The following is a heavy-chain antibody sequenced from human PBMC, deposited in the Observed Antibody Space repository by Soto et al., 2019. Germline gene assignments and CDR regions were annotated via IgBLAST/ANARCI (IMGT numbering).Heavy chain of an antibody. CDR2: INGGGIIT. CDR3: TVDTSGTRSDY. Sequence: GGSLRLSCAASGFTFTNYRMNWVRQAPGKGLEWVSNINGGGIITYYADSVKGRFTISRDNSKNTLSLQMNSLRADDTAIYYCTVDTSGTRSDYWGQGTLVTVSS. CDR1: GFTFTNYR. J-gene: IGHJ4*02. D-gene: IGHD1-26*01. V-gene: IGHV3-23*01.